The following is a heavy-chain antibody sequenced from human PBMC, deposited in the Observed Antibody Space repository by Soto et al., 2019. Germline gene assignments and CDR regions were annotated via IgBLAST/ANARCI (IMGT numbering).Heavy chain of an antibody. V-gene: IGHV3-7*01. CDR1: GFTFNNYC. J-gene: IGHJ4*02. CDR2: IKEDGSDK. Sequence: EVQLVESGGGLVQPGGSLRLSCAASGFTFNNYCMTWVRQAPGRGLEWVANIKEDGSDKNYVDSVKGRFTISRDNAKNSLSLQMNSLRADDTALYYCARGGSESDYWGQGTLVTVSS. CDR3: ARGGSESDY.